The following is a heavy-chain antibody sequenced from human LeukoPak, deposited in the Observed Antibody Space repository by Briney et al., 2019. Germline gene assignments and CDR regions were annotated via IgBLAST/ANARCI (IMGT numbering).Heavy chain of an antibody. CDR2: IYYSGST. CDR1: GGSISSYY. J-gene: IGHJ6*03. Sequence: PSETLSLTCTVSGGSISSYYWSWIRQPPGKGLEWIGYIYYSGSTNYNPSLKSRVTISVDTSKNQFSLKLSSVTAADTAVYYCARTSAAAGSLYYYYYMDVWGKGTTVTVSS. CDR3: ARTSAAAGSLYYYYYMDV. V-gene: IGHV4-59*01. D-gene: IGHD6-13*01.